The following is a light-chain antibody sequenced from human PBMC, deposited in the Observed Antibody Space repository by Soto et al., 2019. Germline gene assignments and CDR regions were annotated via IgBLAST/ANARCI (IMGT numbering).Light chain of an antibody. CDR2: KVS. CDR1: QSLVYSDGYTY. Sequence: DVVMTQSPLALPVTLGQPASISCRSSQSLVYSDGYTYLNWFQQRPGQSPRRLIYKVSSRDSGVPDIFSGSGSCTDCTLKISRVESEHVWVYYCLHSVQLPWTFGQETTVEIK. J-gene: IGKJ1*01. CDR3: LHSVQLPWT. V-gene: IGKV2-30*01.